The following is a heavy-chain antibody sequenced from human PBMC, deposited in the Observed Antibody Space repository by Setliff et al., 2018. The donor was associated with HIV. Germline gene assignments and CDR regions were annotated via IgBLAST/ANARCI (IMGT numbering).Heavy chain of an antibody. CDR2: IYTSGST. CDR3: ARHGAFYYYYYMDV. CDR1: GGSISSHY. J-gene: IGHJ6*03. Sequence: PSETLSLTCTVSGGSISSHYWSWIRQPPGKGLEWIGHIYTSGSTNYNPSLKSRVTMSVGTSKNQFSLNLSSVTAADTAVYYCARHGAFYYYYYMDVWGKGTTVTVSS. V-gene: IGHV4-59*08.